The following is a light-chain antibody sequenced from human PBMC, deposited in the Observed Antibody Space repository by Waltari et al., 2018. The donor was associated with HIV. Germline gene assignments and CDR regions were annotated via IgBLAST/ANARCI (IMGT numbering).Light chain of an antibody. CDR3: CSYVGSHTLL. CDR2: EVT. CDR1: TSHVARFNL. Sequence: QSALSQPAPVSPSPAQSITISCSGTTSHVARFNLVSWYQHHPGKAPKLIIYEVTTRPPGVSNRFSGSKSGNTASLTISGLQADDEADYHCCSYVGSHTLLFGGGTKVTVL. V-gene: IGLV2-23*02. J-gene: IGLJ3*02.